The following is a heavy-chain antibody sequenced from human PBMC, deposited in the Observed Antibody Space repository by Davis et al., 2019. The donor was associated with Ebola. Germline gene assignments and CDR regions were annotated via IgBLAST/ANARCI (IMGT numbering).Heavy chain of an antibody. J-gene: IGHJ6*02. CDR1: GFIFSSYN. CDR3: VRDQAVTGAYGVDV. V-gene: IGHV3-21*01. Sequence: GESLKISCAASGFIFSSYNMNWVRQAPGKGLEWVSFISSTSTYIYYADSVKGRFTISRDNAKNSLYLQVNSLRADDTAVYYCVRDQAVTGAYGVDVWGQGTTVTVSS. D-gene: IGHD7-27*01. CDR2: ISSTSTYI.